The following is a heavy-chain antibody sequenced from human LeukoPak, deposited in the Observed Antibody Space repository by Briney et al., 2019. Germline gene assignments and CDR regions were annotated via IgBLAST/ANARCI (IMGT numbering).Heavy chain of an antibody. CDR2: INTGNGNT. J-gene: IGHJ4*02. CDR3: ARDRSAWRFYYFDY. D-gene: IGHD3-3*01. CDR1: GYTFTSRA. Sequence: ASVKVSCKTSGYTFTSRALHWVRLAPGPRLEWMGWINTGNGNTKYSQKFQDRVTITRDPSASTADMELSSLRSEDAAVYYCARDRSAWRFYYFDYWGQGTLVTVSS. V-gene: IGHV1-3*04.